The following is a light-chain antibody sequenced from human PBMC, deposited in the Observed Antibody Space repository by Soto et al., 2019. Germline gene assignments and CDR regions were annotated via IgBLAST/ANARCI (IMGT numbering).Light chain of an antibody. J-gene: IGLJ3*02. CDR3: SSYTSSSTWV. CDR2: DVS. CDR1: SSDVGGYNY. V-gene: IGLV2-14*01. Sequence: QSALTQPASVSGSPGQSITISCTGTSSDVGGYNYVSWYQQHPGKAPKLMIYDVSNRPSGVSNRFSVSKSGNTASLTISGLQAEDEADYYCSSYTSSSTWVFGGGIKLTVL.